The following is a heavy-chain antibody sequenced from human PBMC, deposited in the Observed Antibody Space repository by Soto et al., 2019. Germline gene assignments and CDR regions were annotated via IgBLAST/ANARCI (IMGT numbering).Heavy chain of an antibody. Sequence: SETLSLTCAVYGGSFSGYYWSWIRQPPGKGLEWIGEINHSGSTNYNPSLKSRVTISVDKSKNQFSLKLSSVTAADTAVYSCARGGGVYYFDYWGQGTLVTVSS. CDR1: GGSFSGYY. J-gene: IGHJ4*02. CDR3: ARGGGVYYFDY. CDR2: INHSGST. V-gene: IGHV4-34*01. D-gene: IGHD2-8*02.